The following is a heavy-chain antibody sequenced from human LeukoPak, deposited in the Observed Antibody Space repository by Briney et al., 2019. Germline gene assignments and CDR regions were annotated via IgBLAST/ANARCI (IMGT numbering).Heavy chain of an antibody. V-gene: IGHV3-7*01. CDR2: IKQDGSEK. J-gene: IGHJ4*02. CDR3: AREDFDWLLRVFDY. Sequence: GGSLRLSCAASGFTFSSYWMSWVRQAPGKGLEWVANIKQDGSEKYYVDSVKGRFTISRDNAKNSLYLQMNSLRAEDTAVYYCAREDFDWLLRVFDYWGQGTLVTVSS. CDR1: GFTFSSYW. D-gene: IGHD3-9*01.